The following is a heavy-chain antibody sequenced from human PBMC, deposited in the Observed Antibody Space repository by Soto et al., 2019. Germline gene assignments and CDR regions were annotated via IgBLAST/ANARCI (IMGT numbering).Heavy chain of an antibody. J-gene: IGHJ5*02. CDR1: GFTFSSYG. V-gene: IGHV3-30*18. Sequence: PGGSLRLSCAASGFTFSSYGMHWVRQAPGKGLEWVAVISYDGSNKYYADSVKGRFTISRDNSKNTRYLQMNSRRAEDTAVYYCAKVPGHIWLYNWFDPWGQGTLVTV. CDR2: ISYDGSNK. CDR3: AKVPGHIWLYNWFDP. D-gene: IGHD3-10*01.